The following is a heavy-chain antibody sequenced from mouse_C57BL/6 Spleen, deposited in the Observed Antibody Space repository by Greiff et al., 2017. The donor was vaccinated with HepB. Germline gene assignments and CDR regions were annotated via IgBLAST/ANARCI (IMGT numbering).Heavy chain of an antibody. D-gene: IGHD1-1*01. CDR1: GYSFTSYY. Sequence: QVHVKQSGPELVKPGASVKISCKASGYSFTSYYIHWVKQRPGQGLEWIGWIYPGSGNTKYNEKFKGKATLTADTSSSTAYMQLSSLTSEDSAVYYCARSGDYGSSYKAYWGQGTLVTVSA. CDR2: IYPGSGNT. CDR3: ARSGDYGSSYKAY. J-gene: IGHJ3*01. V-gene: IGHV1-66*01.